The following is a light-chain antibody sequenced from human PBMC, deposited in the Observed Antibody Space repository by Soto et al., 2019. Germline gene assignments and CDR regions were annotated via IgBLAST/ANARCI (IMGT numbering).Light chain of an antibody. Sequence: QSALTQPPSASGTPGQSVTISCAGTINDVGGYNYVSWYQQHPAKVPQLMIYQVTQRPSGVPDRFSASKSDTTASLTIAGLQAEDEGDYYCMSYAGGNRFVFGTGTKVTVL. CDR1: INDVGGYNY. V-gene: IGLV2-8*01. CDR3: MSYAGGNRFV. CDR2: QVT. J-gene: IGLJ1*01.